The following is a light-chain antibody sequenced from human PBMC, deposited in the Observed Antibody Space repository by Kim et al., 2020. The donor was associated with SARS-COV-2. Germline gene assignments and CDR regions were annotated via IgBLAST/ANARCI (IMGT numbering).Light chain of an antibody. CDR3: QQYSSSPAT. CDR2: GAS. CDR1: QSVSSNY. V-gene: IGKV3-20*01. J-gene: IGKJ1*01. Sequence: YPGERATLSCRAGQSVSSNYIAWDQQKPGQAPRLLIYGASSRATGIPDRFSGSGSGTDFALTITRLEPEDFAVYYCQQYSSSPATFGQGTKVDIK.